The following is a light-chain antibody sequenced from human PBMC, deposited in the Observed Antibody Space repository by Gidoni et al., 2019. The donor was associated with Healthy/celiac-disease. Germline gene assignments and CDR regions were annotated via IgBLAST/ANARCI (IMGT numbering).Light chain of an antibody. Sequence: AVRMTQSPSSFSASTGDRVTITCRASQGISSYVAWYQQKPGKAPKLLIYAASTLQSGVPSRFSGSGSGTDFTLTISCLQSEDFATYYCQQYYSYPPHTFGQGTKLEIK. CDR3: QQYYSYPPHT. CDR1: QGISSY. V-gene: IGKV1-8*01. J-gene: IGKJ2*01. CDR2: AAS.